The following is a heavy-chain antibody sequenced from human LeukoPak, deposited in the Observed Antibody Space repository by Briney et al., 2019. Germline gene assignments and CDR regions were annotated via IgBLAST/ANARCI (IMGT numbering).Heavy chain of an antibody. CDR3: ARWAQQRHFDY. J-gene: IGHJ4*02. CDR1: GFTFSTYS. CDR2: ISSGSSII. V-gene: IGHV3-48*01. Sequence: GGSLRLSCAASGFTFSTYSMNWVRQAPGKGLEWVSHISSGSSIIYYADSVKGRFTTSRDNAKNSLYLQMNSLRAEDTAVYYCARWAQQRHFDYWGQGTLVTVSS. D-gene: IGHD6-13*01.